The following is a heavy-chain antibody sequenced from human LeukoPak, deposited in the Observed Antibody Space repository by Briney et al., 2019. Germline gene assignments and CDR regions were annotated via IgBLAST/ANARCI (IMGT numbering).Heavy chain of an antibody. V-gene: IGHV1-18*01. Sequence: GALVKVSCKASGYTFTSYGISWVRQAPGQGLESMGWISAYNGNTNYAQKLQGRVTMTTDTSTSTAYMELRSLRSDDTAVYYCARVGYYDFWSGRLDYFDYWGQGTLVTVSS. CDR2: ISAYNGNT. CDR3: ARVGYYDFWSGRLDYFDY. CDR1: GYTFTSYG. D-gene: IGHD3-3*01. J-gene: IGHJ4*02.